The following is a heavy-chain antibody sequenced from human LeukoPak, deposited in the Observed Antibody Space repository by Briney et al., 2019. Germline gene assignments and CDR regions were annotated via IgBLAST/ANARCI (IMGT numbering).Heavy chain of an antibody. CDR2: INPGGDNT. D-gene: IGHD4-11*01. CDR1: GYTFTNYY. Sequence: GASVKVSCKASGYTFTNYYIHWVRQAPGQGLEWMGLINPGGDNTDYAQNFQGRVTMTRDTSTSTVYMGLSSLRSEDTAFYYCARVGDYSPRGWFDPWGQGTLVTVSS. J-gene: IGHJ5*02. V-gene: IGHV1-46*01. CDR3: ARVGDYSPRGWFDP.